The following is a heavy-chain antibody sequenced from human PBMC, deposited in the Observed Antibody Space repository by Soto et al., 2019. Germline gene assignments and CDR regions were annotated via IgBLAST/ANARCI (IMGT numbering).Heavy chain of an antibody. Sequence: SVKVSCKASGSTFSSYTISWVRQAPGQGLEWMGRIIPILGIANYAQKFQGRVTITADKSTSTAYMEVSSLRSEDTAVYYCARDDLELGAIYDYWGQGTLVSVSA. CDR1: GSTFSSYT. V-gene: IGHV1-69*04. CDR3: ARDDLELGAIYDY. J-gene: IGHJ4*02. D-gene: IGHD1-7*01. CDR2: IIPILGIA.